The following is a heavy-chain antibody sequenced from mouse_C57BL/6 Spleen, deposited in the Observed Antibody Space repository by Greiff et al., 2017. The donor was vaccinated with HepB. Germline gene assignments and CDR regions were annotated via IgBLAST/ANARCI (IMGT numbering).Heavy chain of an antibody. Sequence: QVQLQQSGPELVKPGASVKISCKASGYSFTSYYIHWVKQRPGQGLEWIGWIYPGSGNTKYNEKFKGKATLTADTSSSTAYMQLSSLTSEDSAVYYCARGGGTGFAYWGQGTLVTVSA. CDR2: IYPGSGNT. CDR3: ARGGGTGFAY. D-gene: IGHD3-3*01. J-gene: IGHJ3*01. V-gene: IGHV1-66*01. CDR1: GYSFTSYY.